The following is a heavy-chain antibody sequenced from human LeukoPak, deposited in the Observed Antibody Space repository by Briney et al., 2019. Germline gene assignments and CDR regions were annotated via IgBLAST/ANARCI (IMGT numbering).Heavy chain of an antibody. CDR1: GFTFDDYA. J-gene: IGHJ6*02. D-gene: IGHD1-26*01. V-gene: IGHV3-9*01. CDR3: AKDMGRYYYYYGMDV. Sequence: GRSLRLSCAASGFTFDDYAMHRVRQAPGKGLEWVSGISWNSGSIGYSDSVKGRFTISRDNAKNSLYLQMNSLRAGDTALYYCAKDMGRYYYYYGMDVWGQGTTVTVSS. CDR2: ISWNSGSI.